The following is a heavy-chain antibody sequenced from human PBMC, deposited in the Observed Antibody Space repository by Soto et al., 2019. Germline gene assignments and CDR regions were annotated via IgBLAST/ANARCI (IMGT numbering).Heavy chain of an antibody. D-gene: IGHD1-20*01. CDR2: A. V-gene: IGHV1-69*01. J-gene: IGHJ5*02. CDR3: ARVRGQDNSAPDNWFDP. Sequence: ANYAQKFQGRVTIIADESTSTVYMELSSLRSEDTAVFYCARVRGQDNSAPDNWFDPWGQGTLVIVSS.